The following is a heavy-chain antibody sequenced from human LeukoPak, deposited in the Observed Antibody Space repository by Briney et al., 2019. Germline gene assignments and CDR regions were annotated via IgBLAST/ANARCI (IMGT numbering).Heavy chain of an antibody. D-gene: IGHD3-22*01. V-gene: IGHV4-34*01. CDR2: INHSGST. J-gene: IGHJ4*02. CDR1: GGSFSGYY. CDR3: ARQYTSGYYYFDY. Sequence: SETLSLTCAVYGGSFSGYYWSWIRQPPGKGLEWIGEINHSGSTNYNPSLKSRVTISVDTSKNQFSLKLSSGTAADTAVYYCARQYTSGYYYFDYWGQGTLVTVSS.